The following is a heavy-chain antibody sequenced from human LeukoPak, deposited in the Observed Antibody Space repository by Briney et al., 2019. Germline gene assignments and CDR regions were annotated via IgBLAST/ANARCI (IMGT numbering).Heavy chain of an antibody. J-gene: IGHJ5*02. D-gene: IGHD6-13*01. V-gene: IGHV3-7*01. CDR2: IKQDGSEK. CDR3: AKDRELYSSTNWFDP. CDR1: GFTFSSYW. Sequence: GGSLRLSCAASGFTFSSYWMSWVRQAPGKGLEWVANIKQDGSEKYYVDSVKGRFTISRDNAKNSLYLQMNSLRAEDTAVYYCAKDRELYSSTNWFDPWGQGTLVTVSS.